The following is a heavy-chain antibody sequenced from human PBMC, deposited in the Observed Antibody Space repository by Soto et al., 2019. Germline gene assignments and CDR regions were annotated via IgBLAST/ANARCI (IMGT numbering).Heavy chain of an antibody. Sequence: SETLSLTCSVSGVSMRNSYWTWIRQSAGKGLEWIGRISTSGNTNYNPSLNSRLTMSVDTSKNQVSLKLTSVPAADTAVYYCARGGGVPALGDPWGQGTLVTVSS. V-gene: IGHV4-4*07. CDR2: ISTSGNT. J-gene: IGHJ5*02. CDR1: GVSMRNSY. D-gene: IGHD3-16*01. CDR3: ARGGGVPALGDP.